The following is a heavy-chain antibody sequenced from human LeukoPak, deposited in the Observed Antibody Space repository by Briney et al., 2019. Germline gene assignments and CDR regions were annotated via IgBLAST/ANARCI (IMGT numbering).Heavy chain of an antibody. Sequence: ASVKVSCKASGYTFTTYYIHWVRQAPGQGLEWMGIINPSGGSTNYAQKFQGRVTMTRDTSTSTVNLELSSLRAEDTAVYYCARDNIYYGSGSYIYWFDPWGQGTLVTVSS. CDR1: GYTFTTYY. J-gene: IGHJ5*02. D-gene: IGHD3-10*01. CDR3: ARDNIYYGSGSYIYWFDP. CDR2: INPSGGST. V-gene: IGHV1-46*01.